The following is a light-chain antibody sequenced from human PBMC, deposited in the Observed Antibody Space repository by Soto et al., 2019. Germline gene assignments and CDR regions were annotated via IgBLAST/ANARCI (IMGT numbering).Light chain of an antibody. CDR1: QSVSNC. CDR3: HQCTNWPPIT. J-gene: IGKJ5*01. Sequence: EIVLTQSPATLSLSPGERATLSCRASQSVSNCLSWYQQRPGQTPRLLIYDVFSRAPGIPARFSGSGSGTDFTLTISSLEPEDFSVYYCHQCTNWPPITFGQGTRLEIK. V-gene: IGKV3-11*01. CDR2: DVF.